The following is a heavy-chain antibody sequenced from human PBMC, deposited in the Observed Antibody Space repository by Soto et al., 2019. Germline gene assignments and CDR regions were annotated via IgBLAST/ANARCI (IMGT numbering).Heavy chain of an antibody. Sequence: ASVKVSRKASGYSFTDYHIHWVRQAPGQGLEWLGRINPKSGGTSTAQKFQGWVTMTTDTSISTASMELTRLTSDDTAIYYCARGDSTDCSNGVCSFFYNHDMDVWGQGTTVTVSS. CDR1: GYSFTDYH. V-gene: IGHV1-2*04. J-gene: IGHJ6*02. D-gene: IGHD2-8*01. CDR3: ARGDSTDCSNGVCSFFYNHDMDV. CDR2: INPKSGGT.